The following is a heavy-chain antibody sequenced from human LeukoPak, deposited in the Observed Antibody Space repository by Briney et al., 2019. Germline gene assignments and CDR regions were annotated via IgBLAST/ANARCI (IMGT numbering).Heavy chain of an antibody. CDR1: GYTFTSYG. CDR2: TSAYNGNT. Sequence: GASVKVSCKASGYTFTSYGISWVRQAPGQGLEWMGWTSAYNGNTNYAQKLQGRVTMTTDTSTSTAYMELRSLRSDDTAVYYCASGPASAVGQNWFDPWGQGTLVTVSS. D-gene: IGHD3-10*01. CDR3: ASGPASAVGQNWFDP. J-gene: IGHJ5*02. V-gene: IGHV1-18*01.